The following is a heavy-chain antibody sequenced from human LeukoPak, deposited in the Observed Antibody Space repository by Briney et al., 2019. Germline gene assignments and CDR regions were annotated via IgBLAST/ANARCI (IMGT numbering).Heavy chain of an antibody. Sequence: SQTLSLTCTVSGGSISSGGYYWSWIRQHPGKGLEWIGYIYYSRSTYYNPSLKSRVTISVDTSKNQFSLKLSSVTAADTAVYYCARDLGSGGTLFDYWGQGTLVTVSS. CDR2: IYYSRST. CDR3: ARDLGSGGTLFDY. J-gene: IGHJ4*02. V-gene: IGHV4-31*03. D-gene: IGHD2-15*01. CDR1: GGSISSGGYY.